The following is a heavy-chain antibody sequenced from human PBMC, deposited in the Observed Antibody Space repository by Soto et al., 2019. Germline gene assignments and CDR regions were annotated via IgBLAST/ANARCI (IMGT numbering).Heavy chain of an antibody. Sequence: PSETLSLTCSVSGGSISSGGSSWSWIRQPPGKGLEWIGYIYYGGSTYYNPSLKSRVTMSVDRSKSQFSLELGSVTAADTAVYYCDRYSFGFAYWGRGTLVTVSS. CDR3: DRYSFGFAY. CDR2: IYYGGST. CDR1: GGSISSGGSS. V-gene: IGHV4-30-2*01. J-gene: IGHJ4*02. D-gene: IGHD5-18*01.